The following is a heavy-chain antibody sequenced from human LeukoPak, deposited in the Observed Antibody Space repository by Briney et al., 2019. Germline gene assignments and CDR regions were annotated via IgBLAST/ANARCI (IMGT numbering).Heavy chain of an antibody. Sequence: PGGSLRLSCAASGFTFSSYGMHLVRQAPGKGLEWVAVIWYDGSNKYYADSVKGRFTISRDNSKNTLYLQMNSLRAEDTAVYYCARVEGGGYCSSTSCFKPPNYWGQGTLVTVSS. CDR3: ARVEGGGYCSSTSCFKPPNY. CDR2: IWYDGSNK. D-gene: IGHD2-2*01. J-gene: IGHJ4*02. CDR1: GFTFSSYG. V-gene: IGHV3-33*08.